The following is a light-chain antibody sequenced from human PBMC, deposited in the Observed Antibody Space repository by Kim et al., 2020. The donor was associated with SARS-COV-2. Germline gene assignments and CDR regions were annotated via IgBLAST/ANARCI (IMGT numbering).Light chain of an antibody. CDR2: EVS. J-gene: IGLJ1*01. V-gene: IGLV2-18*02. CDR1: SSDVGHLNR. CDR3: TSHTTTGTYV. Sequence: GQSVTISCTGTSSDVGHLNRVAWYQHTPGSVPKLIIYEVSNRPSGVPVRFSGTRSGNTASLTISGLQTEDEGDFFCTSHTTTGTYVVGTGTKVTVL.